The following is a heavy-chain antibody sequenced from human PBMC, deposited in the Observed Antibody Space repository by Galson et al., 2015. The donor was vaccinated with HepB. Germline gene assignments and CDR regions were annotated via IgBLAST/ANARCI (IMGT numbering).Heavy chain of an antibody. CDR3: ARDGRYSYGPDAFDI. J-gene: IGHJ3*02. CDR1: GFTFSSYS. CDR2: ISSSSSYI. Sequence: SLRLSCEAYGFTFSSYSMHWVRQAPGKGLEWVSSISSSSSYIYYADSVKGRFTISRDNAKNSLYLQMNSLRAEDTAVYYCARDGRYSYGPDAFDIWGQGTMVTVSS. D-gene: IGHD5-18*01. V-gene: IGHV3-21*01.